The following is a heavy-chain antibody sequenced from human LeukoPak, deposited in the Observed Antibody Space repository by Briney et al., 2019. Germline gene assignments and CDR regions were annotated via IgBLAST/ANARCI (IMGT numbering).Heavy chain of an antibody. CDR2: IYSGGSR. CDR1: GLTVRSNY. CDR3: ARDLAFDI. V-gene: IGHV3-66*02. Sequence: GGSLRLSCAASGLTVRSNYMSWVRQAPGKGLEWVSVIYSGGSRYYADSVKGRFTISRDNSKNTLYLQMNSLRAEDTAVYYCARDLAFDIWGQGTMVTVSS. J-gene: IGHJ3*02.